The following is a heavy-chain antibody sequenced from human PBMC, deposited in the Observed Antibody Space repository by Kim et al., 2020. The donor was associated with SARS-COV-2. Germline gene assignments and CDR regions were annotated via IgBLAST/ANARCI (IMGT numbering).Heavy chain of an antibody. V-gene: IGHV4-59*01. CDR2: IFYSGST. J-gene: IGHJ2*01. CDR1: GGSISSYY. CDR3: AREDPRGDAYGRPRYWYFDR. Sequence: SETLSLTCTVSGGSISSYYWSWIRQPPGKGLEWIGYIFYSGSTNYNPSLKSRVTISVDTSKNQFSLKLSSVTAADTAVYYCAREDPRGDAYGRPRYWYFDRWGRGTLVTVSS. D-gene: IGHD5-18*01.